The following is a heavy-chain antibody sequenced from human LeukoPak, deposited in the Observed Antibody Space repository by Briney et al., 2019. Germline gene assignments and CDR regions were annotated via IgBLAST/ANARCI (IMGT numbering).Heavy chain of an antibody. CDR3: ARHSYDSSGYSVY. CDR1: GGSISSSNW. Sequence: SETLSLTCAVSGGSISSSNWWSWVRQPPGKGLEWIGEIYHSGSTNYNPSLKSRVTISVDTSKNQFSLKLSSVTAADTAVYYCARHSYDSSGYSVYWGQGTLVTVTS. D-gene: IGHD3-22*01. CDR2: IYHSGST. J-gene: IGHJ4*02. V-gene: IGHV4-4*02.